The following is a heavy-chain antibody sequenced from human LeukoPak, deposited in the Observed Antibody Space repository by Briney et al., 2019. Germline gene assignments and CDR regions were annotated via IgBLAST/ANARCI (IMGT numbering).Heavy chain of an antibody. CDR2: ISYDGSNK. CDR1: GFTFSSYA. J-gene: IGHJ4*02. V-gene: IGHV3-30-3*01. CDR3: ARDLIGGLDY. D-gene: IGHD3-3*01. Sequence: GGSLRLSCAASGFTFSSYAMHWVRQAPGKGLEWVAVISYDGSNKYYADSVKGRFTISRDNSKNTLYLQMNSLRAEDAAVYYCARDLIGGLDYWGQGTLVTVSS.